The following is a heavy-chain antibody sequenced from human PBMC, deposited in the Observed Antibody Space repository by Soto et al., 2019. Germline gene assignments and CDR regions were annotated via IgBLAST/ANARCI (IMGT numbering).Heavy chain of an antibody. CDR2: MNHNSGNT. CDR3: AGGSHFFVVPAAPFDY. V-gene: IGHV1-8*01. Sequence: QVQLVQSGAEVKKPGASVKVSCKASGYTFTSYDINWVRQATGQGLEWMGWMNHNSGNTGYAQKFQGRLTMTRNTSISTAYMELSSLRSEDTAVYYCAGGSHFFVVPAAPFDYWGQGGLVTVSS. CDR1: GYTFTSYD. J-gene: IGHJ4*02. D-gene: IGHD2-2*01.